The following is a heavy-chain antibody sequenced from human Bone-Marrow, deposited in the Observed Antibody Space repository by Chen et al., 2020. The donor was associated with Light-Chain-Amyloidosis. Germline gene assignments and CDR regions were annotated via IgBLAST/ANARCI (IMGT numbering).Heavy chain of an antibody. CDR1: GFAFSSYA. CDR3: ANDVSSDDHLPGSPADAFHN. Sequence: EVQLVESGGGLLQRGGSLRLCCAASGFAFSSYAMSWVRQAPGKGLEWDSTHSGNGGSRYCEDHVTGRLTVSTNNSKNELVLEINRLRAENQDINSSANDVSSDDHLPGSPADAFHNLGQATKVCLSS. J-gene: IGHJ3*02. D-gene: IGHD3-9*01. CDR2: HSGNGGSR. V-gene: IGHV3-23*04.